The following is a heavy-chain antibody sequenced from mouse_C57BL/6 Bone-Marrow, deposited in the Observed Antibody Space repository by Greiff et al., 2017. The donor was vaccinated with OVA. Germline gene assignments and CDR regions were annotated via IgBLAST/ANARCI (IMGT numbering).Heavy chain of an antibody. CDR3: ARADGHYAMDY. V-gene: IGHV5-17*01. CDR2: ISSGSSTI. Sequence: EVQLVESGGGLVKPGGSLKLSCAASGFTFSDYGMHWVRQAPEKGLEWVAYISSGSSTIYYADTVKGRFTISRDNAKNTLFLQMTILRSEDTAMYYCARADGHYAMDYWGQGTSVTVSS. D-gene: IGHD2-3*01. J-gene: IGHJ4*01. CDR1: GFTFSDYG.